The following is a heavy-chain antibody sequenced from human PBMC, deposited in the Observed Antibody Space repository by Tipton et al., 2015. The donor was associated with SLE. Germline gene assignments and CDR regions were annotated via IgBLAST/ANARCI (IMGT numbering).Heavy chain of an antibody. CDR3: AGHGPSGSYQGAFDI. CDR1: GGSISSSSYY. D-gene: IGHD1-26*01. V-gene: IGHV4-39*07. CDR2: IYYSGST. J-gene: IGHJ3*02. Sequence: TLSLTCTVSGGSISSSSYYWGWIRQPPGKGLEWIGSIYYSGSTYYNPSLKSRVTISVDTSKNQFSLKLSSVTAADTAVYYCAGHGPSGSYQGAFDIWGQGTMVTVSS.